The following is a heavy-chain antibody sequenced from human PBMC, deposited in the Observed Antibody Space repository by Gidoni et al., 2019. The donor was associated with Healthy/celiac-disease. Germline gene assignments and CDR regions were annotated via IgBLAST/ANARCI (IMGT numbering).Heavy chain of an antibody. J-gene: IGHJ6*03. CDR3: ARGGNSRYYYYMDV. V-gene: IGHV4-34*01. CDR2: ITHHGNT. CDR1: GGSFSGYY. Sequence: QVQLQQWGAGLLKPSATLSLTCAVYGGSFSGYYWSWIRQPPGKGLEWIGEITHHGNTNYNPSLMSRVTISVDTSKNQFSLKLSSVTAADTAVYYCARGGNSRYYYYMDVWGKGTTVTVSS. D-gene: IGHD4-4*01.